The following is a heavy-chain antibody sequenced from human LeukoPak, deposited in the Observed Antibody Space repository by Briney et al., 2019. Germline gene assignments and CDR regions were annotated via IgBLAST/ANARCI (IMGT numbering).Heavy chain of an antibody. CDR1: GFTFISYE. CDR2: ISSSGSTI. J-gene: IGHJ4*02. CDR3: ARGYYDSSGYTLDY. D-gene: IGHD3-22*01. Sequence: GGSLRLSCAASGFTFISYEMNWVRQAPGKGLGWVSYISSSGSTIYYADSVKGRFTISRDNAKNSLYLQMNSLRAEDTAVYYCARGYYDSSGYTLDYWGQGTLVTVSS. V-gene: IGHV3-48*03.